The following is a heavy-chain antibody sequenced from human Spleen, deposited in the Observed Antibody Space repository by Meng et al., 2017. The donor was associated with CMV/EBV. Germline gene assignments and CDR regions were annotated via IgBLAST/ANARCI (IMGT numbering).Heavy chain of an antibody. CDR1: GYTFTGYY. V-gene: IGHV1-2*02. CDR3: EVVVPAAIPEAAVDYFDY. CDR2: INPNSGGT. D-gene: IGHD2-2*02. J-gene: IGHJ4*02. Sequence: VKVSCKASGYTFTGYYMHWVRQAPGQGLEWMGWINPNSGGTNYAQKFQGRVTMTRDTSISTAYMELSRLRSDDTAVYYCEVVVPAAIPEAAVDYFDYWGQGTLVTVSS.